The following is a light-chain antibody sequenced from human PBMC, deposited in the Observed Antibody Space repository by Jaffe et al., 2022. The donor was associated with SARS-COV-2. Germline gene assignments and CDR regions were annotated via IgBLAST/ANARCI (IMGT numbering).Light chain of an antibody. Sequence: DIQLIQSPSILSASVGDRVSISCRASQSISTWLAWYQQKPGKAPKLLIYQASRLESDVPSRFSGRGSGTEFTLTISSLQPDDFATYYCQHHIINSPYTFAQGTKV. CDR2: QAS. V-gene: IGKV1-5*03. J-gene: IGKJ2*01. CDR3: QHHIINSPYT. CDR1: QSISTW.